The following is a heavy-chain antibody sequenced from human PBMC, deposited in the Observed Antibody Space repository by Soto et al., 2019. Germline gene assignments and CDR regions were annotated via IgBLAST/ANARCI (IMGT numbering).Heavy chain of an antibody. V-gene: IGHV1-18*01. J-gene: IGHJ6*03. CDR3: ARALLPIRAENYYMDV. CDR2: ISAYKGNT. Sequence: ASVKVCCKASGYTFTSYGISWVRQAPGQGLEWMGWISAYKGNTNYAQKLQGRVTMTTDTSTSTAYMELRSLRSDDTAVYYCARALLPIRAENYYMDVWGQGTTVTVPS. D-gene: IGHD2-15*01. CDR1: GYTFTSYG.